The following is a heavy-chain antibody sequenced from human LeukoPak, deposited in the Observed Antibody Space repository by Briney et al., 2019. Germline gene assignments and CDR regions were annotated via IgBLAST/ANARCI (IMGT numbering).Heavy chain of an antibody. V-gene: IGHV1-2*02. D-gene: IGHD2-15*01. CDR3: ARGYCSGGSCYEDWFDP. CDR2: INPNSGGT. J-gene: IGHJ5*02. Sequence: ASVKVSCKASGYTFTSYDINWVRQAPGRGLEWMGWINPNSGGTNYAQKFQGRVTMTRDTSISTAYMELSRLRSDDTAVYYCARGYCSGGSCYEDWFDPWGQGTLVTVSS. CDR1: GYTFTSYD.